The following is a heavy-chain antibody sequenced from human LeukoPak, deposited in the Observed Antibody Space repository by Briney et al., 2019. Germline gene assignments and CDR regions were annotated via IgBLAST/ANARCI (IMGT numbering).Heavy chain of an antibody. Sequence: SVKVSSKASAGTSSSYAISWVRQAPGQGLEWMGGIIPIFGTANYAQKFQGRVTITADESTSTAYMELSSLRSEDTAVYYCERGLVVPAAKGYYYYYYMDVWGKGTTVTVSS. CDR3: ERGLVVPAAKGYYYYYYMDV. D-gene: IGHD2-2*01. V-gene: IGHV1-69*13. J-gene: IGHJ6*03. CDR1: AGTSSSYA. CDR2: IIPIFGTA.